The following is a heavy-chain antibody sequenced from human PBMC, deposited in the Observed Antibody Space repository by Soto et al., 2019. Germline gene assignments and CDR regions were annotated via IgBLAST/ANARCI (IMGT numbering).Heavy chain of an antibody. D-gene: IGHD2-2*01. CDR1: GYTFSSFG. J-gene: IGHJ4*02. V-gene: IGHV1-18*01. CDR3: ARWGGCCSSASCRSGYFDS. Sequence: QVQLVQSGAEVKKPGASVKVSCKASGYTFSSFGFSWVRQAPGQGLEWMGWISAYNGNTNYAQKLQGRVTMTTDTSASTDYVERRSLRSDVTAVYYCARWGGCCSSASCRSGYFDSWGQGTLVPVSS. CDR2: ISAYNGNT.